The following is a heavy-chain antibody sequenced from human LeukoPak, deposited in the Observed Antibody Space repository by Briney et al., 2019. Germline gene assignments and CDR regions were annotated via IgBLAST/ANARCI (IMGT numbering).Heavy chain of an antibody. Sequence: ASVTVSCKASGYSFTRYFIHWVRQAPGQGLEWMGIIIPSDGSTSYAQKFQGRVTMTRDTSTSTVYMELSSLRSEDTAVYYCVRGKVVTMVRGVIITYFDYWGQGTLVTVSS. J-gene: IGHJ4*02. V-gene: IGHV1-46*01. D-gene: IGHD3-10*01. CDR1: GYSFTRYF. CDR2: IIPSDGST. CDR3: VRGKVVTMVRGVIITYFDY.